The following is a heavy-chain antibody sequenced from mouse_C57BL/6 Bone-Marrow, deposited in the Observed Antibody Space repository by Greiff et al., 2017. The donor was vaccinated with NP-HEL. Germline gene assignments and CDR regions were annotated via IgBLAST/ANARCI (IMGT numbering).Heavy chain of an antibody. CDR3: ARDTTAQATYYFDY. CDR2: ISDGGSYT. J-gene: IGHJ2*01. CDR1: GFTFSSYA. V-gene: IGHV5-4*01. D-gene: IGHD3-2*02. Sequence: EVQLVESGGGLVKPGGSLKLSCAASGFTFSSYAMSWVRQTPEKRLEWVATISDGGSYTYYPDNVKGRFTISRDNATNNLYLQMSHLKSEDTAMYYCARDTTAQATYYFDYWGQGTTLTVSS.